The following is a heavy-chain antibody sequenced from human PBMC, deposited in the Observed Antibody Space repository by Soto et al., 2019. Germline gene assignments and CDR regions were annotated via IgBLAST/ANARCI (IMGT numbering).Heavy chain of an antibody. Sequence: GGSLRLSCAASGFIFSDYYMSWIRQAPGKGLEWVSYISTSGTIMYYADSVKGRFTISRDNAKNSLYLQMNSLRPEDTAVYYCARLIAASNWFDSWGQGTLVTVSS. V-gene: IGHV3-11*01. CDR1: GFIFSDYY. D-gene: IGHD6-6*01. CDR3: ARLIAASNWFDS. CDR2: ISTSGTIM. J-gene: IGHJ5*01.